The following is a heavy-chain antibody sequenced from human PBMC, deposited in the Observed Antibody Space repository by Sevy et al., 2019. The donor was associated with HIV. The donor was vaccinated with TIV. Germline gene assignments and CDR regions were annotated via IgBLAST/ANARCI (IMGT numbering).Heavy chain of an antibody. V-gene: IGHV3-43D*03. Sequence: GGSLRLSCAVSGFTFDDYAMHWVRQAPGKGLEWVSLIRWDGGSTYYADSVKGRFTISRDNSKNSLYLQMNSLRAEDTALYYCAKPYRIAVAGDYYYSGMDVWGQGTTVTVSS. CDR3: AKPYRIAVAGDYYYSGMDV. CDR1: GFTFDDYA. CDR2: IRWDGGST. J-gene: IGHJ6*02. D-gene: IGHD6-13*01.